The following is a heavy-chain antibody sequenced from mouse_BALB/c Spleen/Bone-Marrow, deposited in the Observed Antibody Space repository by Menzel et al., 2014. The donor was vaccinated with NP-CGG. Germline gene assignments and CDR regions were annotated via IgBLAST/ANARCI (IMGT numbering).Heavy chain of an antibody. CDR1: GFTFSSNG. Sequence: DVKLVESGGGLVKPGGSLKLSCAASGFTFSSNGMSWVRQTPEKRLEWVATISGGGNYTYYPDSVKGRFTISRDNAKKNLYLHMSSLRSEDTALYYCARNYYGYDGYFDYWAKAPLSQSPQ. CDR2: ISGGGNYT. CDR3: ARNYYGYDGYFDY. D-gene: IGHD2-2*01. V-gene: IGHV5-9-2*01. J-gene: IGHJ2*01.